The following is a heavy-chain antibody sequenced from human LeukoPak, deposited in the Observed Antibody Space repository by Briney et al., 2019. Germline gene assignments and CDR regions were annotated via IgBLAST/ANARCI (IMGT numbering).Heavy chain of an antibody. D-gene: IGHD6-6*01. CDR2: IYPGDSDT. CDR3: ARRSRIAAPSQRVYYYYYMDV. Sequence: GESLKISCKGSGYSFTSYWIGWVRQMPGKGLEWMGIIYPGDSDTRYSPSFQGQVTISADKSVSTAYLQWSSLKASDTAMYYCARRSRIAAPSQRVYYYYYMDVWGKGTTVTVSS. V-gene: IGHV5-51*01. J-gene: IGHJ6*03. CDR1: GYSFTSYW.